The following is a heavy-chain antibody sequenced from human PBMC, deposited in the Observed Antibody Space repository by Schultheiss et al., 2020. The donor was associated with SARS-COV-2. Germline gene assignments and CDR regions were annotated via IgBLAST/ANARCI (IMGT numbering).Heavy chain of an antibody. D-gene: IGHD1-26*01. V-gene: IGHV3-21*04. CDR2: ISSSSSYI. CDR1: GFTFSSYS. Sequence: GGSLRLSCAASGFTFSSYSMNWVRQAPGKGLEWVSSISSSSSYIYYADSVKGRFTISRDNSKNTLYLQMNSLRAEDTAVYYCAKDPSGSYGPYYFDYWGQGTLVTVSS. CDR3: AKDPSGSYGPYYFDY. J-gene: IGHJ4*02.